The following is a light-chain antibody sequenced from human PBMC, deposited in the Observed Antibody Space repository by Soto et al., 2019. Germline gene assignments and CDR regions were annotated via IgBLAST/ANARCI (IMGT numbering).Light chain of an antibody. CDR2: GAS. V-gene: IGKV3-20*01. Sequence: EIVLTQSKATLPLPPGERATLSFRVSQSVSSSYLAWYQQKPGQAPRLLIYGASSRATGIPDRFSGSGSGTDFTLTISRLEPEDFAVYYCQQYDSSPKTFGQGTKVDIK. CDR1: QSVSSSY. CDR3: QQYDSSPKT. J-gene: IGKJ1*01.